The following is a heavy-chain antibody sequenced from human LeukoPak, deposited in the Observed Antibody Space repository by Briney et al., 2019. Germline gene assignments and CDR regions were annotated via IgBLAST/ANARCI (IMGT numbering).Heavy chain of an antibody. D-gene: IGHD3-10*01. V-gene: IGHV4-59*12. CDR1: GGSISSYY. CDR2: IYYSGST. CDR3: ARNTYYYGSGSYVDY. J-gene: IGHJ4*02. Sequence: SETLSLTCTVSGGSISSYYWSWIRQPPGKGLEWIGYIYYSGSTNYNPSLKSRVTISVDTSKNQFSLKLSSVTAADTAVYYCARNTYYYGSGSYVDYWGQGTLVTVSS.